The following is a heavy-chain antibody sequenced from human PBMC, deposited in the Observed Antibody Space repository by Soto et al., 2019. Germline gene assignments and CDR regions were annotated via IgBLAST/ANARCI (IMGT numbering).Heavy chain of an antibody. J-gene: IGHJ4*02. Sequence: QVQLVQSGAEVKKPGASLKVSYKASGYAFTSYDIKWVRQATGQGLEWMGWMNPSTGSTGFAQKFQGRVTMISNTSISTAYLELSSLTSEDTAVYYCARGRLVAGTVDYWGQGTLVTVSS. CDR2: MNPSTGST. CDR1: GYAFTSYD. V-gene: IGHV1-8*01. CDR3: ARGRLVAGTVDY. D-gene: IGHD6-19*01.